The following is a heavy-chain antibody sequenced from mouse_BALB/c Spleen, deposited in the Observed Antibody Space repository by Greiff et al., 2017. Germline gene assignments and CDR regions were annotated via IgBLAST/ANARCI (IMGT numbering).Heavy chain of an antibody. CDR3: TRGKATGAMDY. D-gene: IGHD3-2*02. Sequence: EVKLMESGGGLVKPGGSLKLSCAASGFTFSSYTMSWVRQTPEKRLEWVATISSGGSYTYYPDSVKGRFTISRDNAKNTLYLQMSSLKSEDTAMYYCTRGKATGAMDYWGQGTSVTVSS. CDR2: ISSGGSYT. CDR1: GFTFSSYT. J-gene: IGHJ4*01. V-gene: IGHV5-6-4*01.